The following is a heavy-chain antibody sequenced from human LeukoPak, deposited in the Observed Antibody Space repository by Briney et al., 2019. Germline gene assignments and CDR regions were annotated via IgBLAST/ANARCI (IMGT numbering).Heavy chain of an antibody. D-gene: IGHD4-17*01. CDR3: TRDRTYGDFSGGAFDI. Sequence: PGGSLRLSCAASGFTFNSYSMNWVRQAPGKGLEWVSYISSSSSTIYYTDSVKGRFTLSRDNAKNSLYLQMNSLRAEDTAVYYCTRDRTYGDFSGGAFDIWGQGTMVTVSS. J-gene: IGHJ3*02. CDR1: GFTFNSYS. V-gene: IGHV3-48*04. CDR2: ISSSSSTI.